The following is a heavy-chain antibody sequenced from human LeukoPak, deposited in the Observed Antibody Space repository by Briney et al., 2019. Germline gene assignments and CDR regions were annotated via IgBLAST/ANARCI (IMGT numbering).Heavy chain of an antibody. Sequence: GGPLRLSCAAPGFTFSSYAMPWVGQAPGKGLEGVAVISYDGSNKYYADSVKGRFTISRDNSKNTLYLQMNSLRAEDTAVYYCARDPGGGSYHFDYWGQGTLVTVSS. CDR3: ARDPGGGSYHFDY. CDR2: ISYDGSNK. CDR1: GFTFSSYA. J-gene: IGHJ4*02. D-gene: IGHD1-26*01. V-gene: IGHV3-30-3*01.